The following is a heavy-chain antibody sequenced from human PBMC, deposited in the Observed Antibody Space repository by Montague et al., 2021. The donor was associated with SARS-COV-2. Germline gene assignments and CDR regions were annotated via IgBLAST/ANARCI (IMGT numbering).Heavy chain of an antibody. CDR3: ARGHNAYDINGYFDY. CDR2: INHRGST. CDR1: GGSISFYY. V-gene: IGHV4-59*12. D-gene: IGHD3-16*01. J-gene: IGHJ4*02. Sequence: SETLSLTCTVSGGSISFYYWSWIRQPPGKGLEWIGEINHRGSTNNNPSLKTRVTISIDTAKNQFSLKLSSVTAADTAVYYCARGHNAYDINGYFDYWGQGALVTVSS.